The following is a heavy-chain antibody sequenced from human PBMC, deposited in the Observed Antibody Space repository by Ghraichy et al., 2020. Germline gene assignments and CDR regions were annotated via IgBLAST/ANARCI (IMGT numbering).Heavy chain of an antibody. CDR1: GFNFDAST. CDR3: AKSGLDYYYMEV. V-gene: IGHV3-43D*03. J-gene: IGHJ6*03. Sequence: GGSLRLSCPASGFNFDASTMLWVRQGPGKGLECVSLISRDSGRLYYTDSVRGRFTISRDNSKRSLFLQMNSLKVEDTALYYCAKSGLDYYYMEVWGKGTTVTVSS. D-gene: IGHD5/OR15-5a*01. CDR2: ISRDSGRL.